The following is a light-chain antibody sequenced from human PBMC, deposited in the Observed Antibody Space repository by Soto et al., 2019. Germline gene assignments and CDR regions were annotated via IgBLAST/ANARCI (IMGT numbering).Light chain of an antibody. CDR3: QLYGSSPYT. Sequence: EIVLTQSPGTLSLSPGERATLSCRASQSVSSSYLAWYQQNPGQAPRPLIYGASSRATGIPGRFSGSVSGTDFTLTISILETEYFAVYYCQLYGSSPYTFGQGTMLEIK. CDR1: QSVSSSY. CDR2: GAS. J-gene: IGKJ2*01. V-gene: IGKV3-20*01.